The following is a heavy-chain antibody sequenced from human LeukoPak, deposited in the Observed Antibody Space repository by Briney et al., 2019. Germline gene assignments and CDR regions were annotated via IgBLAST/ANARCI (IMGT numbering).Heavy chain of an antibody. CDR1: GYTFTGYY. J-gene: IGHJ4*02. CDR3: ARVTGYLDY. Sequence: ASVKVSCKASGYTFTGYYMHWVRQAPGQGLEWMGWINPNNGGTGYAQKFQGRVTMTRDTSIATAYMELSRLRSDDTAVYSCARVTGYLDYWGQGTLVTVSS. CDR2: INPNNGGT. D-gene: IGHD3-9*01. V-gene: IGHV1-2*02.